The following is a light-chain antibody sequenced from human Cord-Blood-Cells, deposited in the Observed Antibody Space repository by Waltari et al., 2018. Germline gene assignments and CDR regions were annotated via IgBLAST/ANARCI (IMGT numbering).Light chain of an antibody. J-gene: IGKJ4*01. Sequence: DVQRTQTPSSVVDTVGGRVTNTCRASQGISSWLDLYQQKPVKAPKLLIYAASSLQSGVPSRFSGSGSGTDFTLTISSLQPEDFVTYYCQQANSFPPTFGGGTKVEIK. V-gene: IGKV1-12*01. CDR1: QGISSW. CDR2: AAS. CDR3: QQANSFPPT.